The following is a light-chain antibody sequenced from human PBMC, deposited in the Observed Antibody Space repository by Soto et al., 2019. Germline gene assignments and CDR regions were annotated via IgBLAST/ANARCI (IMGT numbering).Light chain of an antibody. CDR2: GAS. V-gene: IGKV3-20*01. CDR3: QQYGSSVFT. CDR1: QSVISDY. Sequence: ETVLTQSPGTLSFSPGETATLSCRASQSVISDYLAWYQQKPDQAPRLVIYGASGRAAGIPDRFNGSGSGTDFTLTISRLEPEDFAMYYCQQYGSSVFTFGQGTKLEIK. J-gene: IGKJ2*01.